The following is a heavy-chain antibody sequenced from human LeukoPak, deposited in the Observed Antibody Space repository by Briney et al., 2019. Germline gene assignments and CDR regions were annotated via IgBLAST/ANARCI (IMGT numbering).Heavy chain of an antibody. CDR3: ARGHQWLVLIDY. V-gene: IGHV1-8*03. J-gene: IGHJ4*02. Sequence: ASVKVSCKASGGTFSSYAISWVRQAPGQGLEWMGWMNADNGNRGYAQKFQGRVAFTRDTSINTAYMELSSLTSEDTAVYYCARGHQWLVLIDYWGQGSLVIVSS. D-gene: IGHD6-19*01. CDR1: GGTFSSYA. CDR2: MNADNGNR.